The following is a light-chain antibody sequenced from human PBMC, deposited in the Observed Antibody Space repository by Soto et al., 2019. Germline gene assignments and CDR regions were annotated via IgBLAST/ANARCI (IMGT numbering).Light chain of an antibody. J-gene: IGKJ1*01. CDR3: QHSGSSLVR. CDR1: HSVSSSY. V-gene: IGKV3-20*01. CDR2: GAS. Sequence: EDVFSQSPCALSFSPGERATLSCRASHSVSSSYLAWYQQKPGQAPRLLIYGASSRATGIPDRFSGSGSGTDFTLTISRLEPDDFAVYYCQHSGSSLVRFGQGAKADIK.